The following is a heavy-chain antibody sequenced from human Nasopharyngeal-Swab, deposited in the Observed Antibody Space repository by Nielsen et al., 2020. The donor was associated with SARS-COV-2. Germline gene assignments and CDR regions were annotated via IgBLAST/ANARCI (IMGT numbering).Heavy chain of an antibody. J-gene: IGHJ4*02. Sequence: SLKIFCAASGFTFDDYAMHWVRQAPGKGLEWVSGISWNSGSIGYADSVKGRFTISRDNAKNSLYLQMNSLRAEDTALYYCAKLGSGSYPFDYWGQGTLVTVSS. V-gene: IGHV3-9*01. CDR2: ISWNSGSI. CDR1: GFTFDDYA. D-gene: IGHD1-26*01. CDR3: AKLGSGSYPFDY.